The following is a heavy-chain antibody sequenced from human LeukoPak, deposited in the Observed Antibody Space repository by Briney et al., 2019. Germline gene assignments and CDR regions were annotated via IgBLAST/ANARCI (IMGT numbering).Heavy chain of an antibody. CDR1: GSTFSRHA. Sequence: GGSLRLSCAASGSTFSRHAMHWVRQAPGKGLEWVAVISYDGSNKDYADSVKGRFTVSRDNSKNTLYLQFSSLRAEDTAVFYCARSAGDPHAFDVWGQGTMVTVSS. D-gene: IGHD4-17*01. CDR3: ARSAGDPHAFDV. V-gene: IGHV3-30-3*01. CDR2: ISYDGSNK. J-gene: IGHJ3*01.